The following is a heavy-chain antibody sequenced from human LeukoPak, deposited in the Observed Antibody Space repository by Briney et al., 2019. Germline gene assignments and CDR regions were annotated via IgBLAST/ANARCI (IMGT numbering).Heavy chain of an antibody. J-gene: IGHJ4*02. CDR2: ISSNGGNT. Sequence: GGSLRLSCEASGFTFSSYAMTWVRQAPGKGLEYVSAISSNGGNTFYANSVKGRFTVSRDSSKSTLYLQMGSLRPEDTAVYYCARVPNSSGWATFDYWGLGTLVTVSS. CDR3: ARVPNSSGWATFDY. CDR1: GFTFSSYA. D-gene: IGHD6-19*01. V-gene: IGHV3-64*01.